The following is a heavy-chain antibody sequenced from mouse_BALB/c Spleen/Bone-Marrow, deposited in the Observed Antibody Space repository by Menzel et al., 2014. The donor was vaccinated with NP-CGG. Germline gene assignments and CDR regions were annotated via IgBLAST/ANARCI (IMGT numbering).Heavy chain of an antibody. V-gene: IGHV14-3*02. CDR2: IDPANGNT. CDR1: GFNIKDTY. D-gene: IGHD2-2*01. CDR3: ASYVYGYYFDY. Sequence: EVQLQQSGAELVKPGASVKLSCTASGFNIKDTYMHWVKQRPEQGLEWIGRIDPANGNTKYDPKFQGKASITADTSSNTAYLQLCSLTSEDTAVYYCASYVYGYYFDYWGQGTTLTVSS. J-gene: IGHJ2*01.